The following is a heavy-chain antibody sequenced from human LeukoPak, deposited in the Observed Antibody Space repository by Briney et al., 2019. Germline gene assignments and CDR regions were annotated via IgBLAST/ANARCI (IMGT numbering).Heavy chain of an antibody. D-gene: IGHD5-24*01. CDR1: GFTFSTYW. V-gene: IGHV3-7*01. CDR3: AREEEMTTIMGAFDI. J-gene: IGHJ3*02. Sequence: PGGSLRLSCAASGFTFSTYWMSWVRQAPGKGLEWVANIKQDGSEKYYVDSVKGRFTISRDNAKNSLYLQMNSLRAEDTAVYYCAREEEMTTIMGAFDIWGQGTMVTVSS. CDR2: IKQDGSEK.